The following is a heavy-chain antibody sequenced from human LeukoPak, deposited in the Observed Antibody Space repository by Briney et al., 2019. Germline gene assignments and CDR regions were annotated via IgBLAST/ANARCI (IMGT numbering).Heavy chain of an antibody. J-gene: IGHJ4*02. D-gene: IGHD1-7*01. CDR1: GGSISSYY. CDR3: GRGLQLRQDYFDW. CDR2: IHFSGTT. V-gene: IGHV4-59*01. Sequence: SETLSLTCTVSGGSISSYYWRWIRQPPGKGLEWIGYIHFSGTTNYSPARGSLVTISVDTSKNQFSLKLSSVSAADTAVYYWGRGLQLRQDYFDWWGQASLVTVS.